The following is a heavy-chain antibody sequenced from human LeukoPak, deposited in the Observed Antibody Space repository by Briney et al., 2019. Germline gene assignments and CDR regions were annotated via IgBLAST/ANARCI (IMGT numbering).Heavy chain of an antibody. CDR1: GFTVSSNY. V-gene: IGHV3-66*01. CDR3: AREYYDSSGYYVNWFDP. D-gene: IGHD3-22*01. CDR2: IYSGGST. Sequence: GGSLRLSCAASGFTVSSNYMSWVRQAPGKGLEWVSVIYSGGSTYYADSVKGRFTISRDNSKNTLYLQMNSLRAEGTAVYYCAREYYDSSGYYVNWFDPWGQGTLVTVSS. J-gene: IGHJ5*02.